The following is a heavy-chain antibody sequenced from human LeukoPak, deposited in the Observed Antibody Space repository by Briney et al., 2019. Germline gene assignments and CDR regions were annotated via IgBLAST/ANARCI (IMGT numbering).Heavy chain of an antibody. V-gene: IGHV1-2*02. Sequence: GASVKVSCKASGYAFTGYYMHWVRQAPGQGLEWMGWINPNSGGTNYAQKFQGRVTMTRDTSISTAYMELSRLRSDDTAVYYCAPLTYCSSTSCLDAFDIWGQGTMVTVSS. CDR2: INPNSGGT. CDR3: APLTYCSSTSCLDAFDI. CDR1: GYAFTGYY. D-gene: IGHD2-2*01. J-gene: IGHJ3*02.